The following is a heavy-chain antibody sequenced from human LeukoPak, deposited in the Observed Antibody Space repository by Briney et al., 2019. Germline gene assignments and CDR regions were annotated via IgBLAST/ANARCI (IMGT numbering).Heavy chain of an antibody. CDR1: GYSISSGYY. Sequence: ASETLSLTCTVSGYSISSGYYWAWIRQPPGTGLEWIGSIYHSGSTYYNPSLKSRVTISVDTSKNQFSLKLSSVTAADTAVYYCARDTLSGWAAKGTYYFDYWGQGTLVTVSS. CDR3: ARDTLSGWAAKGTYYFDY. V-gene: IGHV4-38-2*02. J-gene: IGHJ4*02. D-gene: IGHD1-7*01. CDR2: IYHSGST.